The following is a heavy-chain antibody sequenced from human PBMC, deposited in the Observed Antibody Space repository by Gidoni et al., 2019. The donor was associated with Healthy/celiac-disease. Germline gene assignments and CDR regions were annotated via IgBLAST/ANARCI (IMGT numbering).Heavy chain of an antibody. CDR1: GFTFSRYS. D-gene: IGHD6-19*01. V-gene: IGHV3-21*01. Sequence: EVQLVASGGGQVKPGGSLRPSCAASGFTFSRYSMNWVRQAPGKGLEWVSSISSSGSYIYYADSVKGRFTISRDNAKNSLYLQMNSLRAEDTAVYYCAGSSGRVSPFAFDIWGQGTMVTVSS. CDR3: AGSSGRVSPFAFDI. CDR2: ISSSGSYI. J-gene: IGHJ3*02.